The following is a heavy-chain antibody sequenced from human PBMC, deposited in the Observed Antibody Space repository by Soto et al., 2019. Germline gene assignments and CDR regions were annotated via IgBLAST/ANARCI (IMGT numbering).Heavy chain of an antibody. CDR1: GGSISSGGYY. V-gene: IGHV4-31*03. J-gene: IGHJ5*02. CDR2: IYYSGST. D-gene: IGHD1-20*01. Sequence: SETLSLTCTVSGGSISSGGYYWSWIRQHPGKGLEWIGYIYYSGSTYYNPSLKSRVTISVDTSKNQFSLKLSSVTAADTAVYYCARDVTGTLGWFDPWGQGTLVTVSS. CDR3: ARDVTGTLGWFDP.